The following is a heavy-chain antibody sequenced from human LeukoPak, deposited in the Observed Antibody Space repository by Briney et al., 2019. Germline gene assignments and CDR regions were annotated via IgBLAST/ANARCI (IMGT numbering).Heavy chain of an antibody. Sequence: PSETLSLTCGVSGASINVYYWTWIRLSPGKGLEWVGYIPDRGSTSHNPYLRSRVIMALEASKTEFSLRLNSGPVADTAVDYCARVFRGAVTSNWFDPWGQGTLVTVSS. J-gene: IGHJ5*02. CDR2: IPDRGST. CDR1: GASINVYY. CDR3: ARVFRGAVTSNWFDP. V-gene: IGHV4-59*01. D-gene: IGHD3-3*01.